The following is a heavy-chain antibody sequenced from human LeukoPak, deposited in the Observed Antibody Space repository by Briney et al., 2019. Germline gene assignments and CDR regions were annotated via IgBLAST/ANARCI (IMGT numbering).Heavy chain of an antibody. J-gene: IGHJ4*02. CDR1: GYSFTNYW. CDR3: ARRGSVYTYGYWGVRYYFDY. D-gene: IGHD5-18*01. CDR2: IYPGDSDT. V-gene: IGHV5-51*01. Sequence: GESLKISCEGSGYSFTNYWIGWVRQMPGKGLEWMGIIYPGDSDTRYSPSFQGQVTISADKSISTAYLQWSSLKASDTAMYYCARRGSVYTYGYWGVRYYFDYWGQGTLVTVSS.